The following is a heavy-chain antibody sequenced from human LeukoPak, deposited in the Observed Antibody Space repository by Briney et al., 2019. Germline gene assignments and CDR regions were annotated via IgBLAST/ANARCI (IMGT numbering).Heavy chain of an antibody. J-gene: IGHJ4*02. V-gene: IGHV3-74*01. CDR3: ARGLSGYASSLGY. Sequence: GGSLRLSCAASGFTFSSYSMNWVRQAPGKGLVWVSRINSDGSSTSYADSVRGRFSISRDNAKNTLYLQMNSLRAEDTAVYYCARGLSGYASSLGYWGQGTLVTVSA. CDR2: INSDGSST. D-gene: IGHD6-6*01. CDR1: GFTFSSYS.